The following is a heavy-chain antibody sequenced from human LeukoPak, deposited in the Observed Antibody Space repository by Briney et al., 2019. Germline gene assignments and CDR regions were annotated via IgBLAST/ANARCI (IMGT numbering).Heavy chain of an antibody. Sequence: SETLSLTCTVSGGSISSYYWSWIRQPPGKGLEWIGYIYYSGSTNYNPSLKSRVTISVDTSKNQFSLKLSSVTAADTVFFFKQKTAYEINYGMDVWGQGTTVTVSS. CDR1: GGSISSYY. CDR3: QKTAYEINYGMDV. CDR2: IYYSGST. J-gene: IGHJ6*02. D-gene: IGHD2-21*01. V-gene: IGHV4-59*01.